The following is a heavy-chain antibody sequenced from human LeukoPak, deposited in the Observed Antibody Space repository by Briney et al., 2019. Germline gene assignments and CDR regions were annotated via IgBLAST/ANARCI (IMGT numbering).Heavy chain of an antibody. CDR1: GYSFDTHW. Sequence: GESLKISCEGSGYSFDTHWIGWVRQMPGKGLEWMGIIYPDDSDTRYSPSFQGQVTMSADKSIRTAYLHWSSLKASDTAMYYCARGKREFPGSGSYSTHFEYWGQGTLVTVSS. CDR2: IYPDDSDT. CDR3: ARGKREFPGSGSYSTHFEY. V-gene: IGHV5-51*01. D-gene: IGHD3-10*01. J-gene: IGHJ4*02.